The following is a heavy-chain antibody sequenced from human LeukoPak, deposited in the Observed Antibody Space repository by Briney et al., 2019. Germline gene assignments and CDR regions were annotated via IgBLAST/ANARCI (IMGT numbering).Heavy chain of an antibody. Sequence: VASVKVSCEASGGTFSSYAISWVRQAPGQGLEWMGGIIPIFGTANYAQKFQGRVTITTDESTSTAYMELSSLRSEDTAVYYCARDARGYSYGFPFDYWGQGTLVTVSS. J-gene: IGHJ4*02. CDR3: ARDARGYSYGFPFDY. CDR2: IIPIFGTA. V-gene: IGHV1-69*05. D-gene: IGHD5-18*01. CDR1: GGTFSSYA.